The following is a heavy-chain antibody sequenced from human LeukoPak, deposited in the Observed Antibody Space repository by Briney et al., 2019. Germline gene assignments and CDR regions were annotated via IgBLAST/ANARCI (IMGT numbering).Heavy chain of an antibody. CDR2: IFYSGST. D-gene: IGHD1/OR15-1a*01. CDR3: ARLFPEEQIDY. Sequence: KPSETLSLTCSVSDGSISSSRYYWGWIRQPPGMGLEWIGSIFYSGSTYYNPSLKSRVTMSVDTSKNQFSLNLSSVTAADTAVYYCARLFPEEQIDYWGQGALVTVSS. CDR1: DGSISSSRYY. J-gene: IGHJ4*02. V-gene: IGHV4-39*01.